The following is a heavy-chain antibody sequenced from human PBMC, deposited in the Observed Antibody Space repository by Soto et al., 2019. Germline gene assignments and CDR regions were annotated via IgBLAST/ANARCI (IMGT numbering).Heavy chain of an antibody. J-gene: IGHJ6*02. CDR2: INHSGST. Sequence: SETLSLTCAVYGGSFCGYYWSWIRQPPGKGLEWIGEINHSGSTNYNPSLKSRVTISVDTSKNQFSLKLSSVTAADTAVYYCARGWLQLALDYYYGMDVWGQGTTVTVSS. CDR1: GGSFCGYY. CDR3: ARGWLQLALDYYYGMDV. V-gene: IGHV4-34*01. D-gene: IGHD5-12*01.